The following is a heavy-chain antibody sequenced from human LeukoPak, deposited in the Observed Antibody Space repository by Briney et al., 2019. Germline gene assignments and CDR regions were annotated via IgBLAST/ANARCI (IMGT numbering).Heavy chain of an antibody. Sequence: PSETLSLTCAVSGVSISSRNWWSWVRQPPGKGLEWTGEIYHSGSTNYNPSLKTRVTISVDKSKNQFSLKLSSVTAADTAVYYCARASHDYGDYSHFDYWGQGTLVTVSS. J-gene: IGHJ4*02. CDR1: GVSISSRNW. D-gene: IGHD4-17*01. V-gene: IGHV4-4*02. CDR3: ARASHDYGDYSHFDY. CDR2: IYHSGST.